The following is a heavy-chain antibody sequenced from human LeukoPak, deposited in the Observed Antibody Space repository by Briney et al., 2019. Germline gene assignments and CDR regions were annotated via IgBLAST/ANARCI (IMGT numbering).Heavy chain of an antibody. CDR2: IYTSGST. CDR1: GGSISSYY. D-gene: IGHD6-19*01. Sequence: SETLSLTCTVSGGSISSYYWSWIRQPPGKGLEWIGYIYTSGSTNYNPSLKSRVTMSVDTSKNQFSLRLSSVTAADPAVYYCARSTGIVVCDYWGQGTLVTVSS. V-gene: IGHV4-4*09. J-gene: IGHJ4*02. CDR3: ARSTGIVVCDY.